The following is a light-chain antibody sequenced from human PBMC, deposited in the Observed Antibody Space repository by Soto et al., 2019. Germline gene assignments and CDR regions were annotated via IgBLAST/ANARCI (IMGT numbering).Light chain of an antibody. V-gene: IGLV2-14*01. CDR1: SSDIGGYNY. CDR2: EVS. CDR3: SSFTTTSTVL. Sequence: QSVLTQPASVSGSLGQSITISCTGTSSDIGGYNYVSWYQQHPGKAPKVMIFEVSKRPSGVSNRFSGSKSGNMASLTISGLQAEDEGDYYCSSFTTTSTVLLGGGTKLTVL. J-gene: IGLJ2*01.